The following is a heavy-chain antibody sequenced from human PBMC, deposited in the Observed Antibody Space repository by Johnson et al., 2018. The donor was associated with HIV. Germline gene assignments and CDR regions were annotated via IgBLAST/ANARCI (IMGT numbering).Heavy chain of an antibody. D-gene: IGHD1-26*01. CDR1: GFTFSSYG. J-gene: IGHJ3*02. CDR3: AKDRGGSYLLFGAFDI. V-gene: IGHV3-30*18. Sequence: QVQLVESGGGVVQPGRSLRLSCAASGFTFSSYGMHWVRQAPGKGLEWVAVISYDGSNKYYADSVKGRFTISRDNSKNTLYLQMNSLGAEDTFVYYFAKDRGGSYLLFGAFDIWGQGTMVTVSS. CDR2: ISYDGSNK.